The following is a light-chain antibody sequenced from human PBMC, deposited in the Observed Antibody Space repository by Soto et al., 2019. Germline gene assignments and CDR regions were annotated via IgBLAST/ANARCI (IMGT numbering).Light chain of an antibody. J-gene: IGKJ1*01. CDR3: MQHTHWPHT. CDR1: QSLLHSDGKTY. V-gene: IGKV2D-29*01. Sequence: DIVLTQTPLFLSVTPGQPASISCRSTQSLLHSDGKTYFYWFLQKAGQPPQLLIYEVSNRFSGVSDRLSGSGSGTDFTLKISRVEADDVGIYYCMQHTHWPHTFGQGTRVEIK. CDR2: EVS.